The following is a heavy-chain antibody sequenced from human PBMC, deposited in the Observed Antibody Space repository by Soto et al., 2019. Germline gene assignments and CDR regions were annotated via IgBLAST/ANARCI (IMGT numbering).Heavy chain of an antibody. CDR1: GFTFSSYS. D-gene: IGHD4-17*01. V-gene: IGHV3-21*01. J-gene: IGHJ3*02. CDR3: ATVRYGDYHDAFDI. CDR2: ISSSSSYI. Sequence: EVQLVESGEGLVKPGGSLRLSCAASGFTFSSYSMNWVRQAPGKGLEWVSSISSSSSYIYYADSVKGRFTISRDNAKNSLYLQMNSLRAEDTAVYYCATVRYGDYHDAFDIWGQGTMVTVSS.